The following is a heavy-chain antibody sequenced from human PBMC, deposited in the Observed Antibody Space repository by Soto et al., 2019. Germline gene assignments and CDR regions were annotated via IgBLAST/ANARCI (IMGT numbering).Heavy chain of an antibody. D-gene: IGHD2-21*01. CDR2: IYYSGST. Sequence: SETLSLTCTGSGGSISSGDSYWSWIRQPPGKGLEWIGYIYYSGSTYYNPSLKSRVTISVDTSKNKFSLRLTSVTASDTAVYYCARLGAYYQSLDPWGQGTVVTVS. J-gene: IGHJ5*02. CDR1: GGSISSGDSY. CDR3: ARLGAYYQSLDP. V-gene: IGHV4-30-4*01.